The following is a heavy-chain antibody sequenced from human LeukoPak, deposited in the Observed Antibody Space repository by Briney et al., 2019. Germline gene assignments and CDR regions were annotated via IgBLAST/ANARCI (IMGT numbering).Heavy chain of an antibody. CDR1: GGSFSGYY. Sequence: SETLSLTCAVYGGSFSGYYWSWIRQPPGKGLEWIGRIYTSGSTNYNPSLKSRVTMSVDTSKNQFSLKLSSVTAADTAVYYCARDRGYSSSWYYFDYWGQGTLVTVSS. CDR2: IYTSGST. V-gene: IGHV4-4*07. D-gene: IGHD6-13*01. CDR3: ARDRGYSSSWYYFDY. J-gene: IGHJ4*02.